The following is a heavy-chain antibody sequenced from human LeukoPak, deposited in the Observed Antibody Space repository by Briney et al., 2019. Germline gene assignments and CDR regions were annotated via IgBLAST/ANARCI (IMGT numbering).Heavy chain of an antibody. J-gene: IGHJ5*02. CDR2: INHSGST. D-gene: IGHD6-13*01. V-gene: IGHV4-34*01. CDR1: GGSFSGYY. Sequence: SETLSLTCAVYGGSFSGYYWSWIRQPPGKGLGWIGEINHSGSTNYNPSLKSRVTILVDTSKNQFSLKLSSVTAADTAVYYCASGVIAAGRPNWFDPWGQGTLVTVSS. CDR3: ASGVIAAGRPNWFDP.